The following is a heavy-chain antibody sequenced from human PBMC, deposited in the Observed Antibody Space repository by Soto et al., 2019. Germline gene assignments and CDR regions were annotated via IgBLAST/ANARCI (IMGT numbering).Heavy chain of an antibody. CDR1: GFTFSSYA. V-gene: IGHV3-23*01. D-gene: IGHD1-26*01. Sequence: GGSLRLSCAASGFTFSSYAMSWVRQAPGKGLEWVSAISGSGGSTYYADSRKCRFSIYRDNSKNMLFLQMNSLRAEDTAVYYCAKRVIVGATPAYYYYGMDVWGQGTTVTVSS. CDR3: AKRVIVGATPAYYYYGMDV. J-gene: IGHJ6*02. CDR2: ISGSGGST.